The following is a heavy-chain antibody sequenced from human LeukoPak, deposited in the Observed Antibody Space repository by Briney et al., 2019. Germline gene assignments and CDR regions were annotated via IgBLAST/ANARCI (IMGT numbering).Heavy chain of an antibody. V-gene: IGHV1-18*01. CDR1: GYTFTSYG. D-gene: IGHD3-10*01. CDR2: ISAYNGNT. Sequence: ASGKVSCKASGYTFTSYGISWVTQAAGQGLEGRGWISAYNGNTTYAHKLPGRVTITTDTSTSTAYLELRSLRSDDTAVYYCARDDYGSEIFDYWGQGTLVTVSS. J-gene: IGHJ4*02. CDR3: ARDDYGSEIFDY.